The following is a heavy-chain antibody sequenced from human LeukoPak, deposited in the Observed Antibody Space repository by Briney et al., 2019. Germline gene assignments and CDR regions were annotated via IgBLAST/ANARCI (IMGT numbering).Heavy chain of an antibody. D-gene: IGHD1-26*01. J-gene: IGHJ4*02. CDR2: IYYSGST. V-gene: IGHV4-39*01. Sequence: NPSETLSLTCTVSGGSISSSSYYWGWIRQPPGKGLEWIGSIYYSGSTYYNPSLKSRVTISVDTSKNQFSLKLSSVTAADTAVYYCARRGIMGASGDDYWGQGTLVTVSS. CDR1: GGSISSSSYY. CDR3: ARRGIMGASGDDY.